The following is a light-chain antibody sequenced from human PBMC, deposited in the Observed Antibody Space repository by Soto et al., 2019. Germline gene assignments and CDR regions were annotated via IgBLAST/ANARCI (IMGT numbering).Light chain of an antibody. CDR3: SSYTSSSTSV. V-gene: IGLV2-14*01. CDR1: SSDVGGYNY. J-gene: IGLJ3*02. CDR2: DVS. Sequence: QSALTQPASVSGSPGQSITISCTGTSSDVGGYNYVSWYQQHPGKAPKLMIYDVSNRPSGVSNRVSGSNTGNTASLTVSGLQAEDEADYYCSSYTSSSTSVFGGGTKLTVL.